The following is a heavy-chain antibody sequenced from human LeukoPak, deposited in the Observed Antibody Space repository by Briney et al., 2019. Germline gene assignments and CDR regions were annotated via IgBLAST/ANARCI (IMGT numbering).Heavy chain of an antibody. Sequence: GGSLRLSCAASGFTFDDYAMHWVRQAPGKGLEWVSLISWDGGSTYYADSVKGRFTISRDNAKNSLYLQMNSLRAEDTAVYYCARLRYHDFWSGYWKYYYYMDVWGKGTTVTVSS. CDR3: ARLRYHDFWSGYWKYYYYMDV. D-gene: IGHD3-3*01. CDR1: GFTFDDYA. V-gene: IGHV3-43D*03. CDR2: ISWDGGST. J-gene: IGHJ6*03.